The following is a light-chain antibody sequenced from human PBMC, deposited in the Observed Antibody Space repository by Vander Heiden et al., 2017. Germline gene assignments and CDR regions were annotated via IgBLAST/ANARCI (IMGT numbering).Light chain of an antibody. CDR2: DAS. CDR3: QHDKSHPLT. J-gene: IGKJ4*01. Sequence: DIQMTQSPSTLSASIGDRVTIPCRASQSVSSWLAWYQQKPGKAPNLLIYDASSLESGVPSRFSGSGSGTEFTLTISSLQPDDFATYYCQHDKSHPLTFGGGTKVEIK. V-gene: IGKV1-5*01. CDR1: QSVSSW.